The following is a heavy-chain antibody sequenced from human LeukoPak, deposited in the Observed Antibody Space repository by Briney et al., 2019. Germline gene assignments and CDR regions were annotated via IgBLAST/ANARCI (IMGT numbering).Heavy chain of an antibody. J-gene: IGHJ6*03. CDR3: ARVQLVDYYYYSYMDV. Sequence: GGSLRLSCAAFGFIFDDYGMSWVRQAPGKGLEWVSGIIWNGGSTGYADSVKGRFAISRDNAKNSLYLQMNSLRAEDTALYYCARVQLVDYYYYSYMDVWGKGTTVTVSS. CDR1: GFIFDDYG. CDR2: IIWNGGST. V-gene: IGHV3-20*04. D-gene: IGHD6-6*01.